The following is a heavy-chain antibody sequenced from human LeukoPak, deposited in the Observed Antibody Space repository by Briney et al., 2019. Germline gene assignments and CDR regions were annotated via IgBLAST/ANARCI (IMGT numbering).Heavy chain of an antibody. CDR2: IYYSGST. CDR3: ARDQLVQGPYYYGMDV. J-gene: IGHJ6*02. CDR1: GGSISSYY. D-gene: IGHD6-6*01. Sequence: SETLSLTCTVSGGSISSYYWSWIRQPPGEGLEWIGYIYYSGSTNYNPSLKSRVTISVDTSKNQFSLKLSSVTAADTAVYYCARDQLVQGPYYYGMDVWGQGTTVTVSS. V-gene: IGHV4-59*01.